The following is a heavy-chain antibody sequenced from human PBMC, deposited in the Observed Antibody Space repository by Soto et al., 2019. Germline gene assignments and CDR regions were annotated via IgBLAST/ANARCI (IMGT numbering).Heavy chain of an antibody. J-gene: IGHJ4*02. CDR1: GFTFSSYA. CDR3: AKDETMIVVVILNFDY. Sequence: PGVSLRLSCAASGFTFSSYAMSWVRQAPGKGLEWVSAISGSGGSTYYADSVKGRFTISRDNSKNTLYLQMNSLRAEDTAVYYCAKDETMIVVVILNFDYWGQGTLVTVSS. CDR2: ISGSGGST. D-gene: IGHD3-22*01. V-gene: IGHV3-23*01.